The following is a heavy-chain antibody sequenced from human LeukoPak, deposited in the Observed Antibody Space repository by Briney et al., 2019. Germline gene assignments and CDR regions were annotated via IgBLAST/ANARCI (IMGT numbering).Heavy chain of an antibody. V-gene: IGHV5-51*01. D-gene: IGHD5-12*01. J-gene: IGHJ4*02. CDR3: ARSPWNYYDY. Sequence: GESLTISCKGSGYTFTSYWIGWVRQMPGKGLEWMGIIHPGGWDTRYSPSFQGQVTISVDKSISTAYLQWSSLKASDTPMYHCARSPWNYYDYWGQGTLVTVSS. CDR2: IHPGGWDT. CDR1: GYTFTSYW.